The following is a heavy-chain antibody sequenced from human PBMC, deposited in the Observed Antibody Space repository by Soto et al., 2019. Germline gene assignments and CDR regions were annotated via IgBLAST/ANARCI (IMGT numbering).Heavy chain of an antibody. J-gene: IGHJ4*02. Sequence: KTSETLSLTCTVSGGSISSGGYYWSWIRQHPGKGLEWIGYIYYSGSTYYNPSLKSRVTISVDTSKNQFSLKLSSVTAADTAVYYCARGVHYSHFIAARPDRFDYWGQGTLVTVSS. V-gene: IGHV4-31*03. CDR2: IYYSGST. CDR1: GGSISSGGYY. D-gene: IGHD6-6*01. CDR3: ARGVHYSHFIAARPDRFDY.